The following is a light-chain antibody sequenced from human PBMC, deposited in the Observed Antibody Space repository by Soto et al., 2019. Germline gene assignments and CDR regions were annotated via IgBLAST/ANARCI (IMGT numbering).Light chain of an antibody. CDR1: QSISSK. J-gene: IGKJ1*01. V-gene: IGKV3-15*01. CDR2: GAV. Sequence: EVVMTQSPAVLSVSPGETATLSCRASQSISSKLAWYQQKPGQAPRLLIYGAVTRATGIPTRFSGSGSTTDFTLTISSLHSEDCAVYYCTKYNHWLSWTFGQGTKVAIK. CDR3: TKYNHWLSWT.